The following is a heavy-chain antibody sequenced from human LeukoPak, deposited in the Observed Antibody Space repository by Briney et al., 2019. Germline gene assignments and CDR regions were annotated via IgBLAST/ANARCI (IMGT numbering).Heavy chain of an antibody. V-gene: IGHV1-18*01. CDR1: GYTFTSYG. CDR2: INADNGNT. CDR3: ARDADGSGTLLDY. Sequence: GASVMVSCKASGYTFTSYGISWVRQAPGQGLEGMGWINADNGNTRYAQKLQGRVTMTTDTSTTTAYMDLRSLRSDDTAVYYCARDADGSGTLLDYWGQGTLVTVSS. D-gene: IGHD3-10*01. J-gene: IGHJ4*02.